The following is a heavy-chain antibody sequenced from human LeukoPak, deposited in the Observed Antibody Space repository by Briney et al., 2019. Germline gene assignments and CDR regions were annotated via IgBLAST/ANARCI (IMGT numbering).Heavy chain of an antibody. CDR1: GFTFSSYS. J-gene: IGHJ6*03. V-gene: IGHV3-21*01. CDR3: ARDLTGTLSMDV. CDR2: ISSSSSYI. Sequence: GESLKISCAASGFTFSSYSMNWVRQAPGKGLEWVSSISSSSSYIYYADSVKGRFTISRDNAKNSLYLQMNSLRAEDTAVYYCARDLTGTLSMDVWGKGTTVTVSS. D-gene: IGHD1-20*01.